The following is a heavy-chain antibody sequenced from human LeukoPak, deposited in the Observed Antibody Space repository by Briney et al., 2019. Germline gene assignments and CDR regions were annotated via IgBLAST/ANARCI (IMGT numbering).Heavy chain of an antibody. D-gene: IGHD4/OR15-4a*01. V-gene: IGHV4-59*01. CDR1: GDSINNYF. CDR3: AATIRRDYGDTNLDY. J-gene: IGHJ4*02. Sequence: SETLSLTCTVPGDSINNYFWSWIRQPPGKGLEWIGYMHNGVHTNYNPSLKSRVTISGDTSKSQLSLKLTSVTAADTGVYYCAATIRRDYGDTNLDYWGQGTLVTVSS. CDR2: MHNGVHT.